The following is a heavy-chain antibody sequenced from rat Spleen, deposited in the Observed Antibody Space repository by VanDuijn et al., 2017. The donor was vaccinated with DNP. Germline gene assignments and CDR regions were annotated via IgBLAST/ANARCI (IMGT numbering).Heavy chain of an antibody. CDR2: INPGFRDT. CDR3: ARWDRGTGFVY. Sequence: QIQLQQSGTELAKPGSSVKISCKASGYTFTSYYMGWIKQTTGQGLEYIGYINPGFRDTNYNEKFRDKVTLTVDKSSSTAFMQLSSLTPDDSAVFYCARWDRGTGFVYWGQGTLVTVSS. V-gene: IGHV1-43*01. J-gene: IGHJ3*01. CDR1: GYTFTSYY. D-gene: IGHD4-3*01.